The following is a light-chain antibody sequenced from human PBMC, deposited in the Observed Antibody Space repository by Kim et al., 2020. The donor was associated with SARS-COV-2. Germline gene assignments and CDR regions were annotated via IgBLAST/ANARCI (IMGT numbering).Light chain of an antibody. Sequence: LTQPHSVSASPGKTVTISCTRSSGPIAATSVQWYQQRPGSAPTIVIFEDDKRPSGVSDRFSGSVDTSSNSASLTISGLVTEDESDYYCQSFASTSWVCGGGTQLTVL. J-gene: IGLJ3*02. V-gene: IGLV6-57*03. CDR2: EDD. CDR1: SGPIAATS. CDR3: QSFASTSWV.